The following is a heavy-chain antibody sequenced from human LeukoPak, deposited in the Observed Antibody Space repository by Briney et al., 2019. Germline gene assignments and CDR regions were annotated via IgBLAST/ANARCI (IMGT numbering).Heavy chain of an antibody. Sequence: ASVKVSCKASGYTFTSYGISWVRQAPGQRLEWMGWINAANGNTKYSQEFQGRVTFTRDTSASTAYMELSSLRSEDTAVFYCARSIGYSAYEFDYWGQGTLVTVSS. CDR2: INAANGNT. CDR1: GYTFTSYG. D-gene: IGHD5-12*01. V-gene: IGHV1-3*01. CDR3: ARSIGYSAYEFDY. J-gene: IGHJ4*02.